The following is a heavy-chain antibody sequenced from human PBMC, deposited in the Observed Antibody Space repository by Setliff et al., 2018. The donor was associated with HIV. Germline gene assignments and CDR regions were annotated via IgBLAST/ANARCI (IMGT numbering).Heavy chain of an antibody. CDR1: GGSITSSTYY. Sequence: PSETLSLTCTVSGGSITSSTYYWGWIRQPPGKGLEWIGTVHYTGNTYHNPSLKSRVTISVEVSKNQISLKLTAVTAADSAVYYCAREGDGIDFWGQGTLVTV. V-gene: IGHV4-39*02. D-gene: IGHD2-21*02. CDR2: VHYTGNT. J-gene: IGHJ4*02. CDR3: AREGDGIDF.